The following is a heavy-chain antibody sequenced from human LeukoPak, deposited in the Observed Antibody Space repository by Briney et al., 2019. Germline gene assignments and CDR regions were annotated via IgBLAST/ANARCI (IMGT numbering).Heavy chain of an antibody. CDR1: GFTFSSYW. D-gene: IGHD3-16*02. J-gene: IGHJ4*02. CDR3: IRSDGYLAL. Sequence: GGSLRLSCAASGFTFSSYWMHWVRQAPGKGLVWVSRINPHGSDTTYADSVKGRFTISRDNVKNTLYLQMNSLRAEDTAVYFCIRSDGYLALWGQGTLVTVSS. V-gene: IGHV3-74*01. CDR2: INPHGSDT.